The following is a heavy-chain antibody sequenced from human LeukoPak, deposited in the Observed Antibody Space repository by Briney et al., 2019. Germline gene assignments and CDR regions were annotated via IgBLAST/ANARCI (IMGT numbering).Heavy chain of an antibody. Sequence: GESLKISCKTSGYSFTNYWIGWVRQVPGKGLEWMAIIFPGDSDTRNSPSFEGRVTISAHKSTSTAYLEWNSLTASDTAMYYCARRREGYNQGAFDYWGQGTLVTVSS. J-gene: IGHJ4*02. V-gene: IGHV5-51*01. D-gene: IGHD5-24*01. CDR1: GYSFTNYW. CDR2: IFPGDSDT. CDR3: ARRREGYNQGAFDY.